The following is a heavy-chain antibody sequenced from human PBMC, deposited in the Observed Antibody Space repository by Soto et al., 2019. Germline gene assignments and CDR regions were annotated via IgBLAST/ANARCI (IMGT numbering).Heavy chain of an antibody. CDR2: IWYDGSNK. V-gene: IGHV3-33*01. CDR3: AREVGSRITMIVGGFDY. D-gene: IGHD3-22*01. Sequence: GGSLRLSCAASGFTFSSYGMHWVRQAPGKGLEWVAVIWYDGSNKYYADSVKGRFTISRDNSKNTLYLQMNSLRAEDTAVYYCAREVGSRITMIVGGFDYWGQGTLVTVSS. J-gene: IGHJ4*02. CDR1: GFTFSSYG.